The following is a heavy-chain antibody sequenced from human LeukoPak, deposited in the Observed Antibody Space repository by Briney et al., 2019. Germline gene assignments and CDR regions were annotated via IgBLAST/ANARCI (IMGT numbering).Heavy chain of an antibody. Sequence: RASETLSLTCTVSGGSISSYYWSWIRQPPGKGLEWIGYIYYSGSTNYNASPKSRVTISVDTSKNQFSLKPRSVTAADTAVDYCARDGTNYGGNSAYYYGMDVWGQGTTVSVSS. CDR3: ARDGTNYGGNSAYYYGMDV. V-gene: IGHV4-59*01. D-gene: IGHD4-23*01. J-gene: IGHJ6*02. CDR2: IYYSGST. CDR1: GGSISSYY.